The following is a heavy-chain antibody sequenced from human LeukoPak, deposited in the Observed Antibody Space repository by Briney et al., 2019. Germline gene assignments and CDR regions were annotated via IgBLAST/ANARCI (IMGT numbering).Heavy chain of an antibody. V-gene: IGHV4-34*01. Sequence: PSETLSLTCAVYGGSFSGYYWSWIRQPPGKGLEWIGEINHSGSTNYNPSLKSRVTISVDTSKNQFSLKLSSVTAADTAVYYCARVKCSGGSCLTGIDYWGQGTLVTVSS. CDR1: GGSFSGYY. J-gene: IGHJ4*02. D-gene: IGHD2-15*01. CDR3: ARVKCSGGSCLTGIDY. CDR2: INHSGST.